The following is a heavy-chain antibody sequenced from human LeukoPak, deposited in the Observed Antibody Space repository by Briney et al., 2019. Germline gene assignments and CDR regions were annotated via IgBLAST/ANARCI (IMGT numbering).Heavy chain of an antibody. D-gene: IGHD3-10*01. Sequence: SETLSLTCTVSGGSISSYYWSWIRQPPAKELDGIGYSYHSGSTNHNHSLQSRVTISVDTSKNQFSLKLSSVTAADTAVYYCSGFGELLSREDYYYYGMDVWGQGTTVTVSS. CDR3: SGFGELLSREDYYYYGMDV. CDR1: GGSISSYY. V-gene: IGHV4-59*08. CDR2: SYHSGST. J-gene: IGHJ6*02.